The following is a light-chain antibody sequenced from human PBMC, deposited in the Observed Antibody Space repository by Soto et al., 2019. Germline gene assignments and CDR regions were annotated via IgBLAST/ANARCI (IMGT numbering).Light chain of an antibody. Sequence: QSALTQPASVSGSPGQSITISRTGTSSDVGGYNYVSWYQQHPGKAPKLMIYDVSNRPSGISNRFSGSKSGNTASLTISGLQAEDEADYYCSSYTSSSTYVLGTGTKVTVL. J-gene: IGLJ1*01. CDR3: SSYTSSSTYV. CDR1: SSDVGGYNY. CDR2: DVS. V-gene: IGLV2-14*01.